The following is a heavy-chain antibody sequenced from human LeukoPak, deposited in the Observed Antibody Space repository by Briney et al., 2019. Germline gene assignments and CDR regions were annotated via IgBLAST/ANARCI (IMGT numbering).Heavy chain of an antibody. CDR3: ARRHFDY. CDR2: ISGVNTYI. CDR1: GFTFSSYS. J-gene: IGHJ4*02. Sequence: GGSLRLSCAASGFTFSSYSMNWVRQAPGKGLEWVSSISGVNTYIYYADSVKGRFTISRDNAKNSLYLQMNSLRAEDTAVYYCARRHFDYWGQGTLVTVSS. V-gene: IGHV3-21*01.